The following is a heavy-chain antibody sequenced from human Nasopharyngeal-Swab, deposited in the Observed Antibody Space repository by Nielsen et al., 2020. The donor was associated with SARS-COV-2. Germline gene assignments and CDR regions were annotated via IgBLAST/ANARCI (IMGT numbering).Heavy chain of an antibody. V-gene: IGHV4-59*01. D-gene: IGHD5/OR15-5a*01. CDR3: ARSMVSTVFDY. CDR2: IYYSGST. CDR1: GGSFSGYY. J-gene: IGHJ4*02. Sequence: SQTLSLTCAVYGGSFSGYYRRWIRQPPGKGLEWIGYIYYSGSTKYNPSLKSRVTISVDTSKNQFSLKLSSVTAADTAVYYCARSMVSTVFDYWGQGTLVTVSS.